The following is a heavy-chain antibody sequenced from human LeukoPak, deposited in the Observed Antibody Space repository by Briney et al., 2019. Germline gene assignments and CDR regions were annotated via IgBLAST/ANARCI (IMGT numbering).Heavy chain of an antibody. J-gene: IGHJ3*02. CDR2: ISSRGDVI. V-gene: IGHV3-48*04. CDR3: AREQISGDDAFDI. Sequence: GGSLRLSCAASGFTFSNYGMNWVRQAPGKGLEWVSYISSRGDVIYYADSVRGRFTISRDNARNSLYLQMDSLRSEDTAFYFCAREQISGDDAFDIWGQGTMVTVSS. CDR1: GFTFSNYG. D-gene: IGHD6-25*01.